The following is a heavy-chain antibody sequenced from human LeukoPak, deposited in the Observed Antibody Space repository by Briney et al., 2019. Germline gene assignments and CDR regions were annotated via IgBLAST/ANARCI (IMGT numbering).Heavy chain of an antibody. CDR2: IKQDGSEK. V-gene: IGHV3-7*01. Sequence: PGGSLRLSCAASGFTFSGYWMSWVRQAPGKGLEWVANIKQDGSEKYYVDSVKGRFTISRDNAKNSLYLQMNSLRAEDTAVYYCARGAPDNTFGGVIVIRPQIGLGAFDIWGQGTMVTVSS. CDR3: ARGAPDNTFGGVIVIRPQIGLGAFDI. D-gene: IGHD3-16*02. J-gene: IGHJ3*02. CDR1: GFTFSGYW.